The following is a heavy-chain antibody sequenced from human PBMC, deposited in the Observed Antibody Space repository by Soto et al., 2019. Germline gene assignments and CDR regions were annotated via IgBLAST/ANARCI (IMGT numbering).Heavy chain of an antibody. J-gene: IGHJ4*02. CDR2: ISWNRGSI. CDR1: GFTFDDYA. V-gene: IGHV3-9*01. D-gene: IGHD1-26*01. Sequence: EVQLVESGGGLVQPGRSLRLSCAASGFTFDDYAMHWVRQAPGKGLEWVSGISWNRGSIGYADSVKGRFTISRDNAKNSLYLQMNSLRAEDKALYYCAKDGRWREFDYWGQGTLVTVSS. CDR3: AKDGRWREFDY.